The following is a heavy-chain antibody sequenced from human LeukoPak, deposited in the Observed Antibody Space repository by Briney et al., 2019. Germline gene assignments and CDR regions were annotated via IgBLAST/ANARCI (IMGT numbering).Heavy chain of an antibody. CDR2: IIPIFGTA. J-gene: IGHJ4*02. CDR1: GGTFRSYA. V-gene: IGHV1-69*05. CDR3: AGGPYYDFWSGYLRY. Sequence: SVKVSCKASGGTFRSYAISWVRQAPGQGLEWMGRIIPIFGTANYAQKFQGRVTITTDESTSTAYMELSSLRSEDTAVYYCAGGPYYDFWSGYLRYWGQGTLVTVSS. D-gene: IGHD3-3*01.